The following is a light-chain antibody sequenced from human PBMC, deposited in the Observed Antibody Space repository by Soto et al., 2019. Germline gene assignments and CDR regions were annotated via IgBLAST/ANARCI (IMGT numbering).Light chain of an antibody. V-gene: IGKV1-5*03. CDR3: QQYNSYWT. CDR1: QSISSS. Sequence: DIQMTQSPSTLSASVGDRVTITCRASQSISSSLAWYQQKPGKAPKVLIYKASTLERGVPSRFSGSGSRTELTLTISSLQPDDFATNYCQQYNSYWTFGQGTKVEIK. J-gene: IGKJ1*01. CDR2: KAS.